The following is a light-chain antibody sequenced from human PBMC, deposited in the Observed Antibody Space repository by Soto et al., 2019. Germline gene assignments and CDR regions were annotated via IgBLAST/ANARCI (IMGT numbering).Light chain of an antibody. Sequence: QSVLTQPASVSGSPGQSITISCTGTSSDVGGYNYVSWYQQHPGKAPKLMVYEVSNRPSGVSNRFSGSKSGNTASLTISGLQAEDEADYYCSSYPSSSTYAFGTGTKVTVL. J-gene: IGLJ1*01. V-gene: IGLV2-14*01. CDR2: EVS. CDR3: SSYPSSSTYA. CDR1: SSDVGGYNY.